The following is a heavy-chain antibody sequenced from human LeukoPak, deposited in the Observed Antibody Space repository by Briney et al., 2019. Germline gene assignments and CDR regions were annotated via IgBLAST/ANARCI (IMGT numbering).Heavy chain of an antibody. CDR2: SNAGNGNT. V-gene: IGHV1-3*02. CDR3: ARGSSKLGGAFDL. CDR1: GYTFTRHA. D-gene: IGHD7-27*01. Sequence: ASVKVSCKASGYTFTRHAMHWVRQAPGQRLEWMEWSNAGNGNTKYSQEFQGRVTITRDTSANTVYMELSRLRAEDMAVYYCARGSSKLGGAFDLWGQGTLVTVS. J-gene: IGHJ3*01.